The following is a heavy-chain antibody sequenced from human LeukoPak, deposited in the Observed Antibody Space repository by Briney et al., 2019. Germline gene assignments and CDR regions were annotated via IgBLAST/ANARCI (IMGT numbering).Heavy chain of an antibody. CDR1: GFTFSSYS. Sequence: KSGGSLRLSCAASGFTFSSYSMNWVRQAPGKGLEWVAFIRYDGNNKYYADSVKGRFTISSDNYKNTLYLQMNSLRAEDTAVYYCAKERHGGAAAGPLDYWGQGTLVTVSS. CDR2: IRYDGNNK. CDR3: AKERHGGAAAGPLDY. J-gene: IGHJ4*02. D-gene: IGHD6-13*01. V-gene: IGHV3-30*02.